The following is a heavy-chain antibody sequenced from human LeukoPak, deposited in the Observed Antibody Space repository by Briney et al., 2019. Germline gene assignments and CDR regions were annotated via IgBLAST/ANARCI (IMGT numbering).Heavy chain of an antibody. Sequence: SETLSLTCTVSGGSISSSSHYWGWIGQPPGKGLEWTASIFYSGSTYYNPSLKSRVTISVDTSKNQFSLKLTSVTAADTAVYYCARFDRGGDYFDYWGQGTLVTVSS. D-gene: IGHD3-16*02. CDR2: IFYSGST. V-gene: IGHV4-39*01. CDR1: GGSISSSSHY. J-gene: IGHJ4*02. CDR3: ARFDRGGDYFDY.